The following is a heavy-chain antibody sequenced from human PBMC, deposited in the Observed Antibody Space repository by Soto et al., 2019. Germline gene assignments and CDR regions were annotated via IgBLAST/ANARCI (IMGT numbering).Heavy chain of an antibody. Sequence: GGSLRLSCEGSGFTFSSYAMSWVRQAPGRGLEWVSGISGNGASTYYADSVKGRFTLSRDNSKNTLYLEVNSLRAEDTAVYYCAKDSGYYDTSGYFHWGDYGMDLWGQGTTVTVSS. J-gene: IGHJ6*02. CDR2: ISGNGAST. V-gene: IGHV3-23*01. CDR3: AKDSGYYDTSGYFHWGDYGMDL. CDR1: GFTFSSYA. D-gene: IGHD3-22*01.